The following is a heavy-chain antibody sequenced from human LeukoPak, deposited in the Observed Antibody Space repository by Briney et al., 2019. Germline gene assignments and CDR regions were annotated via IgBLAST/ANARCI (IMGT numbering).Heavy chain of an antibody. Sequence: PSQTLSLTCTVSGGSISSGDYYWSWIRQPPGKGLEWIGYIYYSGSTYYNPSLKSRVTISVDTSKNQFSLKLSSVTAADTAVYYCARGGTMVRYIYYFDYWGQGTLVTVSS. D-gene: IGHD3-10*01. CDR1: GGSISSGDYY. CDR3: ARGGTMVRYIYYFDY. V-gene: IGHV4-30-4*01. J-gene: IGHJ4*02. CDR2: IYYSGST.